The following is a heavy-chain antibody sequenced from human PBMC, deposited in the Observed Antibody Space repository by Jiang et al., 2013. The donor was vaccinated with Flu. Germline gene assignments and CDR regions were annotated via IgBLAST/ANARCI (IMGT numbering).Heavy chain of an antibody. CDR2: IIPIFGTA. CDR3: ARFFRDGYNSPYYYYGMDV. J-gene: IGHJ6*02. Sequence: GAEVKKPGSSVKVSCKASGGTFSSYAISWVRQAPGQGLEWMGGIIPIFGTANYAQKFQGRVTITADESTSTAYMELSSLRSEDTAVYYCARFFRDGYNSPYYYYGMDVWGQGTTVTVSS. V-gene: IGHV1-69*01. CDR1: GGTFSSYA. D-gene: IGHD5-24*01.